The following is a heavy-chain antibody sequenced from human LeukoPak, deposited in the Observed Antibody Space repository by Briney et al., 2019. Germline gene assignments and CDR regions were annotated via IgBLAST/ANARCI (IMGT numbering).Heavy chain of an antibody. Sequence: GGSLRLSCSASGFTFSSYAMHWVRQAPGKGLEYVSSISSNGGSTYYADSVKGRFTISRDNSTNTLFLQMSSLRTEDTAVYYCASPYSGYDYNFDHWGQGTLVTVS. CDR1: GFTFSSYA. V-gene: IGHV3-64D*06. J-gene: IGHJ4*02. D-gene: IGHD5-12*01. CDR2: ISSNGGST. CDR3: ASPYSGYDYNFDH.